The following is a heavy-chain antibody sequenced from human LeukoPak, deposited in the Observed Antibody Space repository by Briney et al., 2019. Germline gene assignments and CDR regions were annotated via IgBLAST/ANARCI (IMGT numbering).Heavy chain of an antibody. V-gene: IGHV4-34*01. J-gene: IGHJ4*02. CDR3: VRQGTNSGYYLLDY. Sequence: SGTLSLICAVYGASLSDFYWSWIRQSPGKGLQWIGEVAHKGPTVYSPTLNRKYNPSLESRVTMSVDPSKNQFSLKLTSVTVADTATYYCVRQGTNSGYYLLDYWGPGHLVTVSS. D-gene: IGHD3-3*01. CDR1: GASLSDFY. CDR2: VAHKGPTVYSPTLNR.